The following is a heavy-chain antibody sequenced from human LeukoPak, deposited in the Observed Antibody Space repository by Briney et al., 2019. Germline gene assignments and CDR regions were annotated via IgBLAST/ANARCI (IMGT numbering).Heavy chain of an antibody. CDR2: IIPMRDIT. CDR1: GGSFSNYA. J-gene: IGHJ4*02. D-gene: IGHD3-16*01. CDR3: AGGPYDGTYYFDS. Sequence: ASVTVSCKTSGGSFSNYAITWVRQAPGQGLEWMGRIIPMRDITNYAQNFQDRVTITADKSTTTVYMEVNSLISEDMAVYFYAGGPYDGTYYFDSWGQGTLVTVSS. V-gene: IGHV1-69*04.